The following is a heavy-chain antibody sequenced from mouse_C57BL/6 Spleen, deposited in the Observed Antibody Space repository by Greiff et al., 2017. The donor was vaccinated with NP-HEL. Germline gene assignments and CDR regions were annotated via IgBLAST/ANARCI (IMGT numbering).Heavy chain of an antibody. V-gene: IGHV1-18*01. CDR2: INPNNGGT. D-gene: IGHD1-1*01. J-gene: IGHJ2*01. CDR1: LYTFTYYN. Sequence: QLQQSGPELVPPFSSFPLPFHSSLYTFTYYNIYCLNQSHGKSLEWIGDINPNNGGTIYNQKFKGKATLTVDKSSSTAYMELRSLTSEDTAVYYCARSYYCGSSFDYWGQGTTLTVSS. CDR3: ARSYYCGSSFDY.